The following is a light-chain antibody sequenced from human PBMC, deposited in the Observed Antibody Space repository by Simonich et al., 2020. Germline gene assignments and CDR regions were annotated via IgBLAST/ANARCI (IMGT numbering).Light chain of an antibody. J-gene: IGKJ1*01. CDR2: WAS. Sequence: DIVMTQSPDSLAVSLGERATINCKSSQSVLYSSNNQNYLAWYQQKTGQPPKLLLYWASTRESGVPDRFSGSGSGTDFTLTISSLQAEDVAVYYCQQYYSTPWTFGQGTKVEIK. CDR1: QSVLYSSNNQNY. V-gene: IGKV4-1*01. CDR3: QQYYSTPWT.